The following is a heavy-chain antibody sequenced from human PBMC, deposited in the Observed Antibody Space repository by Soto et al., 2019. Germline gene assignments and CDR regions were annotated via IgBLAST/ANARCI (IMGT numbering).Heavy chain of an antibody. Sequence: SETLSLTCTVSGGSISSSSYYWGWIRQPPGKGLEWIGSIYYSGSTYYNPSLKSRVTISVDTSKNQFSLKLSSVTAADTAVYYCAREGATSWFGPWGQGTLVTVSS. D-gene: IGHD1-26*01. CDR2: IYYSGST. CDR3: AREGATSWFGP. CDR1: GGSISSSSYY. J-gene: IGHJ5*02. V-gene: IGHV4-39*01.